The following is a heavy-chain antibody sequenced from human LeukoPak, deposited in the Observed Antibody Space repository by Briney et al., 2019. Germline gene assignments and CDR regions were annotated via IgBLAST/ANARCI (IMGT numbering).Heavy chain of an antibody. V-gene: IGHV3-7*01. CDR2: IKQDGSEK. CDR1: GFTFSSYW. CDR3: ARDCHYYDSGGYYHPDYYYYYGMDV. J-gene: IGHJ6*02. D-gene: IGHD3-22*01. Sequence: GGSLRPSCAASGFTFSSYWMSWVRQAPGKGLEWVANIKQDGSEKYYVDSVKGRFTISRDNAKNSLYLQMNSLRAEDTAVYYCARDCHYYDSGGYYHPDYYYYYGMDVWGQGTTVTVSS.